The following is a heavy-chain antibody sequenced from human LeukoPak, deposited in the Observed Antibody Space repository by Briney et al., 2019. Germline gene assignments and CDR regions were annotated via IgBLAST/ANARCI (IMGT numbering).Heavy chain of an antibody. CDR3: ARVGEYSSVYYYYYMDV. CDR2: ISYDGSNK. Sequence: PGGSLRLSCAASGFTFSSYGMHWVRQAPGKGLEWVAVISYDGSNKYYADSVKGRFTISRDNSKNTLYLQMNSLRAEDTAVYYCARVGEYSSVYYYYYMDVWGKGTTVTVSS. V-gene: IGHV3-30*03. CDR1: GFTFSSYG. J-gene: IGHJ6*03. D-gene: IGHD6-6*01.